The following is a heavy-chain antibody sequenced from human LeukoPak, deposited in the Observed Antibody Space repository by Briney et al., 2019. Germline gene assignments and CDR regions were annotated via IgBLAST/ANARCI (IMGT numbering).Heavy chain of an antibody. CDR3: ARDKAIRGYTYVLDY. CDR1: GFTFSSYS. D-gene: IGHD5-18*01. Sequence: GGSLRLSCAASGFTFSSYSMNWVRQAPGKGLEWVSYISSSSSTIYYADSVKGRSTISRDNAKNSLYLQMNSLRAEDTAVYYCARDKAIRGYTYVLDYWGQGTLVTVSS. J-gene: IGHJ4*02. V-gene: IGHV3-48*01. CDR2: ISSSSSTI.